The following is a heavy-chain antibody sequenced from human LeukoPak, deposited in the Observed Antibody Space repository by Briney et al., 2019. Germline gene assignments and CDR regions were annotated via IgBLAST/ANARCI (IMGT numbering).Heavy chain of an antibody. CDR1: GFTLSNYS. CDR2: ISSSSSYI. Sequence: SGGSLRLSCAASGFTLSNYSMNWVRQAPGKGLEWVSSISSSSSYICYADSVKGRFTISRDNAKNSLYLQMNSLRAEDTAVYYCARDRADGWFGELFCDYWGQGTLVTVSS. J-gene: IGHJ4*02. CDR3: ARDRADGWFGELFCDY. D-gene: IGHD3-10*01. V-gene: IGHV3-21*01.